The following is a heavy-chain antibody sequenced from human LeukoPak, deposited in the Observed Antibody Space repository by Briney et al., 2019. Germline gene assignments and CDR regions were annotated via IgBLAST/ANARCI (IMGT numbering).Heavy chain of an antibody. Sequence: PSQTLSLTCTVPGGSIRSGSYNWSWVRKPAGKGREWIGRIYSSGSTNYNPHRKSRHTMSVDTSKNQFSLKLSSVTAADTAVYYCARGYGDYGWGQGTLVTVSS. J-gene: IGHJ4*02. CDR1: GGSIRSGSYN. CDR3: ARGYGDYG. D-gene: IGHD4-17*01. CDR2: IYSSGST. V-gene: IGHV4-61*02.